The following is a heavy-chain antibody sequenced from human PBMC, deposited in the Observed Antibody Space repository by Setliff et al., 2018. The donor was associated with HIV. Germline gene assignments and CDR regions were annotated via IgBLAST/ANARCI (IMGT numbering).Heavy chain of an antibody. CDR3: ARDRAYCSSGSCYRPLVYYFYYMDV. Sequence: ASVKVSCKASGFTFSDYYMHWVRQAPGQGLEWMGWVRPYNADKNYAQKSQGRVTMTSDTSISTAYLELSGLTSDDTAIYYCARDRAYCSSGSCYRPLVYYFYYMDVWGTGTTVTVSS. V-gene: IGHV1-2*02. J-gene: IGHJ6*03. CDR1: GFTFSDYY. D-gene: IGHD2-15*01. CDR2: VRPYNADK.